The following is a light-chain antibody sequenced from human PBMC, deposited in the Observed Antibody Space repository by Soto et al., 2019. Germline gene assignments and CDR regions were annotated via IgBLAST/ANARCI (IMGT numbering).Light chain of an antibody. J-gene: IGLJ2*01. CDR2: RNN. Sequence: QSVLTQPPSASGTPGPRVTISCSGSSSNIGSKYVYWYRPLPGTAPNLLLSRNNQRPSGVPDRSSGSKSGTSASLAISGLRSEDEADYYCAAWDAGVSGPAFGGGTKVTVL. CDR3: AAWDAGVSGPA. CDR1: SSNIGSKY. V-gene: IGLV1-47*01.